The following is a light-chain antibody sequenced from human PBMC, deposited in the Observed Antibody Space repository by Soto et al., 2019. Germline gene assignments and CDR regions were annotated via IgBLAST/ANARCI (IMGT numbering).Light chain of an antibody. CDR1: QGVDNY. J-gene: IGKJ1*01. CDR2: GAS. Sequence: EIVLTQSPGTLSLSPGERATLSCRASQGVDNYFAWYQQKPLQAPRLLIYGASSRATGIPDRFSGSGYGTDFTLTISRMEPEDFAVYYCHQYGVSPVTFGQGTTVEIK. V-gene: IGKV3-20*01. CDR3: HQYGVSPVT.